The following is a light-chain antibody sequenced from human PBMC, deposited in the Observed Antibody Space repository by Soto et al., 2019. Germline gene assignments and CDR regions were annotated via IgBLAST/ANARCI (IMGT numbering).Light chain of an antibody. J-gene: IGKJ1*01. Sequence: DIQMTQSPSTLSGSVGDRVTITCRASQTISSWLAWYQQKPGKAPKLLIYKASTLKSGVPSRFSGSGSRTEFTLTISSLQPDDFATYSCQHYNSYPEAFGQGT. CDR2: KAS. CDR1: QTISSW. V-gene: IGKV1-5*03. CDR3: QHYNSYPEA.